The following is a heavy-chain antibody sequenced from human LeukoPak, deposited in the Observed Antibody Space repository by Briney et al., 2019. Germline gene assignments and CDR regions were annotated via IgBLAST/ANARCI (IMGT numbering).Heavy chain of an antibody. CDR3: AKVLNYYGSGVYGMDV. CDR2: ISGSGGST. CDR1: GFTFSSYA. D-gene: IGHD3-10*01. Sequence: PGGSLRLSCAASGFTFSSYAMSWVRQAPGKGLEWVSAISGSGGSTYYADSVKSRFTISRDNSKNTLYLQMNSLRAEDTAVYYCAKVLNYYGSGVYGMDVWGRGTTVTVSS. V-gene: IGHV3-23*01. J-gene: IGHJ6*02.